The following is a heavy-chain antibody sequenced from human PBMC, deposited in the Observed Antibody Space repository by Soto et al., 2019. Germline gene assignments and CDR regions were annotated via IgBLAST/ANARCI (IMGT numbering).Heavy chain of an antibody. CDR1: GGSFSGSY. CDR2: INHSGST. CDR3: ARGREARYCSGGSCYLYAFDI. J-gene: IGHJ3*02. Sequence: PSETLSLTCAVYGGSFSGSYWSWIRQPPGKGLEWIGEINHSGSTNYNPSLKSRVTISVDTSKNQFSLKLSSVTAADTAVYYCARGREARYCSGGSCYLYAFDIWGQGTMVTVSS. V-gene: IGHV4-34*01. D-gene: IGHD2-15*01.